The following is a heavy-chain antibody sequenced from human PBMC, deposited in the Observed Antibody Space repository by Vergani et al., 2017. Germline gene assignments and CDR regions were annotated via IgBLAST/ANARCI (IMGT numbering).Heavy chain of an antibody. CDR1: GFTFNRYG. CDR3: ARDLAYCHEGSCDL. CDR2: VLFDGSNE. J-gene: IGHJ4*02. V-gene: IGHV3-30*02. Sequence: QVQLVQSGGGVVQPGGSLILSCVASGFTFNRYGMQWVRQAPGKGLEWVAYVLFDGSNEYYADSVKGRFIVSRDNSNDALYLQMNSLRTDDTAVYYCARDLAYCHEGSCDLWGQGTVVTVSS. D-gene: IGHD2-15*01.